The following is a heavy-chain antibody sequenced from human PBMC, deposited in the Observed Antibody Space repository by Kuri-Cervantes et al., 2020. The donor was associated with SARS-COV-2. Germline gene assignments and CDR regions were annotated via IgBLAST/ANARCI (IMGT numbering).Heavy chain of an antibody. CDR2: INSDGSST. Sequence: GGSLRLSCAASGFTFSSYWMHWVRQAPGKGLVWVSRINSDGSSTSYADSVKGRFTISRDNAKNSLYLQMNSLRAEDTAVYYCARDTYCDFWSGYYPRDAFDIWGQGTMVTVSS. J-gene: IGHJ3*02. CDR1: GFTFSSYW. CDR3: ARDTYCDFWSGYYPRDAFDI. V-gene: IGHV3-74*01. D-gene: IGHD3-3*01.